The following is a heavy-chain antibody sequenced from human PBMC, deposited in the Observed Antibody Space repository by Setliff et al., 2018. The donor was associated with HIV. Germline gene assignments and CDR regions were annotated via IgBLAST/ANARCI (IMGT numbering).Heavy chain of an antibody. CDR3: ARAQGYCGGECYYHFDY. CDR1: GYTFTSYG. J-gene: IGHJ4*02. CDR2: ISAYNGNT. Sequence: ASVKVSCKASGYTFTSYGISWVRQAPGQGLEWMGWISAYNGNTNYAQKLQGRVTMTTDTSTSTAYMELNSLRSEDTAVYYCARAQGYCGGECYYHFDYWGQGTLVTVSS. D-gene: IGHD2-21*01. V-gene: IGHV1-18*01.